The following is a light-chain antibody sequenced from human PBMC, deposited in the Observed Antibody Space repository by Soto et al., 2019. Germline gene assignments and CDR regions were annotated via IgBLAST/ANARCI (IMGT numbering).Light chain of an antibody. CDR3: QQYNNWPLT. V-gene: IGKV3-15*01. CDR1: QGIGDT. J-gene: IGKJ5*01. Sequence: ERAMTQSLATLSVSPGERDTLSCRASQGIGDTLAWYQQKPGQAPRLLIYGASTRATGIPARFSGGGSGTEFTLTITSLQSEDFAVYWCQQYNNWPLTFGPGTRLEIK. CDR2: GAS.